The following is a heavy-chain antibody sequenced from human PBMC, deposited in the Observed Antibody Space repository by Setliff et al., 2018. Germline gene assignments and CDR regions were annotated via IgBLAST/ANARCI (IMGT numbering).Heavy chain of an antibody. CDR3: AREQWLDPPGYYYMDV. CDR1: GGSVSSGSYY. J-gene: IGHJ6*03. V-gene: IGHV4-61*02. Sequence: PSETLSLTCTVSGGSVSSGSYYWSWIRQPAGKGLEWIGRLYTGGSTNYNPALKSRVSFSVDASKNHFSLKLNDVTAADTAVYYCAREQWLDPPGYYYMDVWAKGTTVTVSS. CDR2: LYTGGST. D-gene: IGHD6-19*01.